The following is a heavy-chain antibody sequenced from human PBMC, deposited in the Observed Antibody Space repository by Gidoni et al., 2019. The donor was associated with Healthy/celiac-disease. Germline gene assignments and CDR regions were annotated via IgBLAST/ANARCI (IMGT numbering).Heavy chain of an antibody. CDR3: ARYDFWSGYSLSIHYYYYMDV. D-gene: IGHD3-3*01. J-gene: IGHJ6*03. CDR2: ISSSSSYI. CDR1: GFTFSSYS. Sequence: VQLVESGGGLVKPGGSLRLSCAASGFTFSSYSMKWVRQAPGKGLEWVSAISSSSSYIYYADSVKGRFTISRDNAKNSLYLQMNSLRAEDTAVYYCARYDFWSGYSLSIHYYYYMDVWGKGTTVTVSS. V-gene: IGHV3-21*01.